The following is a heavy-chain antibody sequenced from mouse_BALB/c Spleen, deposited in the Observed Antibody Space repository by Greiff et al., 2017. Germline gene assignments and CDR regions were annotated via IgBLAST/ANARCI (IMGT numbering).Heavy chain of an antibody. CDR3: AREGYYGSSPWFAY. Sequence: EVQGVESGGGLVQPGGSLRLSCATSGFTFTDYYMSWVRQPPGKALEWLGFIRNKANGYTTEYSASVKGRFTISRDNSQSILYLQMNTLRAEDSATYYCAREGYYGSSPWFAYWGQGTLVTVSA. D-gene: IGHD1-1*01. CDR2: IRNKANGYTT. V-gene: IGHV7-3*02. CDR1: GFTFTDYY. J-gene: IGHJ3*01.